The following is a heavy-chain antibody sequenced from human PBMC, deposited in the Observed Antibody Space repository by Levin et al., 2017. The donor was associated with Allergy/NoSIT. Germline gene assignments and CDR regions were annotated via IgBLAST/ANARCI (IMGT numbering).Heavy chain of an antibody. D-gene: IGHD3-10*01. CDR3: AREVSGFGELISGY. CDR1: GFTFSSYA. J-gene: IGHJ4*02. Sequence: ETLSLTCAVSGFTFSSYAMSWVRQAPGKGLEWVSGILDSGYRTYHADSVKGRFTISRDNSKNTLYLQMNSLRAEDTAVYYCAREVSGFGELISGYWGQGTLVTVSS. V-gene: IGHV3-23*01. CDR2: ILDSGYRT.